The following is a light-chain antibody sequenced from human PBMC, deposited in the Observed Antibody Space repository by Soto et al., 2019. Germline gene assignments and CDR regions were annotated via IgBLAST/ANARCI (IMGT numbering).Light chain of an antibody. CDR3: SSYTSSSTVI. Sequence: QAASVSGSPGQSIAISCTGSSSDVGGYNYVSWYQQHSGKAPKLMIYDVSNRPSGVSDRFSGSKSGNTASLTISGLQAEDEAEYYCSSYTSSSTVIFGGGTKVTVL. V-gene: IGLV2-14*01. CDR1: SSDVGGYNY. CDR2: DVS. J-gene: IGLJ2*01.